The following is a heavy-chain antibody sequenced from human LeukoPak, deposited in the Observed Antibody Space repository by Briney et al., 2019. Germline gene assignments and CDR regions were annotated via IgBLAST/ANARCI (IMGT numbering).Heavy chain of an antibody. J-gene: IGHJ5*02. Sequence: GGSRRLSCAASGFTFSNYWMSWVRQAPGKGLEWVANIKQDGSEKYYVDSVKGRFTIFRDNAKNSLYLQMNSLRAEDTALYYCARYRGGNWFDPWGQGTLVTVSS. CDR2: IKQDGSEK. V-gene: IGHV3-7*01. CDR1: GFTFSNYW. D-gene: IGHD1-26*01. CDR3: ARYRGGNWFDP.